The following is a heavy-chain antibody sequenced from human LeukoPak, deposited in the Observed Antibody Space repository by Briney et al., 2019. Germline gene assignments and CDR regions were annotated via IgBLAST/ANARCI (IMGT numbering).Heavy chain of an antibody. CDR2: ISSSSSYI. CDR1: GFTFSSYS. CDR3: ARRGYSYGALDY. D-gene: IGHD5-18*01. V-gene: IGHV3-21*01. Sequence: GRSLRLSCAASGFTFSSYSMNWVRQAPGKGREWVSSISSSSSYIYYADSVKGRFTISRDNAKNSLHLQMNSLRAEDTAVYYCARRGYSYGALDYWGQGTLVTVSS. J-gene: IGHJ4*02.